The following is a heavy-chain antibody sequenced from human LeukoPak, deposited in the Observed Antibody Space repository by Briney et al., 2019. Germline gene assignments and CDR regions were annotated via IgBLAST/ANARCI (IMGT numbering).Heavy chain of an antibody. V-gene: IGHV3-53*01. CDR3: AIDPGNWFDP. Sequence: PGGSLRLSCAASGFTFSSYDMSWVRQAPGKGLEWVSVIYSGGSTYYADSVKGRFTISRDNSKNALYLQMNSLRAEDTAVYYCAIDPGNWFDPWGQGTLVTVSS. J-gene: IGHJ5*02. CDR1: GFTFSSYD. CDR2: IYSGGST.